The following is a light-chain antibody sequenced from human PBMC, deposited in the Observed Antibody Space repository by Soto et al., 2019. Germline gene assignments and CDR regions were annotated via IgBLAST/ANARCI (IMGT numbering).Light chain of an antibody. CDR3: QQYGSSPPIT. V-gene: IGKV3-20*01. Sequence: IVLTQSPGTLSLSPGERATLSCRASQSVSSNYLAWYQQKPGQAPRLLIYGASTMATGIPDRFSGSGSGTDFTLTISRLEPEDFAVYYCQQYGSSPPITFGQGTRLEI. J-gene: IGKJ5*01. CDR2: GAS. CDR1: QSVSSNY.